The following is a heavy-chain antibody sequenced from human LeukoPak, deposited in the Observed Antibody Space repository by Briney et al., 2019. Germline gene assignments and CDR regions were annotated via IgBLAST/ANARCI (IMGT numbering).Heavy chain of an antibody. CDR1: GFTFSNYW. Sequence: PGGSLRLSCAASGFTFSNYWMHWVRQAPGKGLVWVSRINSDGINTSYADSVKGRFTISRDNAKNTLYLQMNSLRAEDTAVYYCARELSGSYFFDYWGQGTLVTVSS. J-gene: IGHJ4*02. CDR3: ARELSGSYFFDY. D-gene: IGHD1-26*01. CDR2: INSDGINT. V-gene: IGHV3-74*01.